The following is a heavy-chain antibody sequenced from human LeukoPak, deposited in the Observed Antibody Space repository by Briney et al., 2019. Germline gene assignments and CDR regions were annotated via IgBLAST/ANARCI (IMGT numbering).Heavy chain of an antibody. D-gene: IGHD3-10*01. J-gene: IGHJ6*02. Sequence: GASVKVSCKASGGTFSSYAISWVRQAPGQGLEWMGGIIPIFGTPNYAQKFQGRVTITADESTGTAYMELSSLRSEDTAVYYCARGSGTITMVRGVFYGMDVWGQGTTVTVSS. CDR2: IIPIFGTP. CDR3: ARGSGTITMVRGVFYGMDV. CDR1: GGTFSSYA. V-gene: IGHV1-69*13.